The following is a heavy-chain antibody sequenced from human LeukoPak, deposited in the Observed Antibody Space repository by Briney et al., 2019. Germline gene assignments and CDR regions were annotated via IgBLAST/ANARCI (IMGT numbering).Heavy chain of an antibody. V-gene: IGHV3-23*01. Sequence: GGSLRLSCAASGFTFSSYGMSWVRQAPGKGLEWVSCISGSGGSTYYADSVKGRFTISRDNSKNRLYLQMNSLRAEDTAVYYCAKEYYDSWSGYPHDYWGQGTLVTVSS. J-gene: IGHJ4*02. D-gene: IGHD3-3*01. CDR1: GFTFSSYG. CDR3: AKEYYDSWSGYPHDY. CDR2: ISGSGGST.